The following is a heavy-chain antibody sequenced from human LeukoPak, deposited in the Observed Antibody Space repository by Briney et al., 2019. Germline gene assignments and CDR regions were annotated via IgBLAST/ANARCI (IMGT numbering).Heavy chain of an antibody. Sequence: QPGRSLRLSCAASGFTFSSYGMHWVRQAPGKGLEWVAVIWYDGSNKYYADSVKGRFTISRDNSKNTLYLQMNSLRAEDTAVYYCATSVVPAAISSFDLWGRGTLVTVSS. CDR3: ATSVVPAAISSFDL. D-gene: IGHD2-2*01. CDR1: GFTFSSYG. J-gene: IGHJ2*01. V-gene: IGHV3-33*01. CDR2: IWYDGSNK.